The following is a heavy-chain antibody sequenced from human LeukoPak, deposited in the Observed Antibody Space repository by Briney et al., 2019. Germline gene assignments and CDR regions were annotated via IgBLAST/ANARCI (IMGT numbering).Heavy chain of an antibody. D-gene: IGHD3-9*01. Sequence: ASVKVSCKTSGYTFSDYYIHWIRQAPGQGLEWVGWINPNSGDTDYAQKFQGRVTVTRDTSISTAYMELGRLRSDDTAVYYCARGHWFAHLDYWGQGTLVTVSS. CDR2: INPNSGDT. CDR3: ARGHWFAHLDY. CDR1: GYTFSDYY. J-gene: IGHJ4*02. V-gene: IGHV1-2*02.